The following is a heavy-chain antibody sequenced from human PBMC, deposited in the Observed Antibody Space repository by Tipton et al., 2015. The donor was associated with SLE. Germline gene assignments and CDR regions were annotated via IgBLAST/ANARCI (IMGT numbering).Heavy chain of an antibody. Sequence: TLSLTCAVYGGSFSGYYWSWIRQPPGKGLEWIGEINHSGSTNYNPSLKSRVTMSVDTSKNQFSLKLTSVTAADTAVYYCARRLTGDAGYFDYWGQGTLVTVSS. CDR1: GGSFSGYY. CDR2: INHSGST. CDR3: ARRLTGDAGYFDY. V-gene: IGHV4-34*09. D-gene: IGHD3-9*01. J-gene: IGHJ4*02.